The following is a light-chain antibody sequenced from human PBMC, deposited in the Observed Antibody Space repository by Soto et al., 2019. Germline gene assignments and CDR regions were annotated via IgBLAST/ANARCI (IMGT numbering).Light chain of an antibody. J-gene: IGLJ2*01. V-gene: IGLV2-14*01. CDR2: EVS. Sequence: QSALTQPASVSGSPGQSITISCTGTSSDVGAYNFVSWYQQHPGKAPKLIFYEVSNRPPGLSDRFSGSKSGTTASLTISGLQAEDEADYFCSSYTTNKTRLFGGGTKLTVL. CDR3: SSYTTNKTRL. CDR1: SSDVGAYNF.